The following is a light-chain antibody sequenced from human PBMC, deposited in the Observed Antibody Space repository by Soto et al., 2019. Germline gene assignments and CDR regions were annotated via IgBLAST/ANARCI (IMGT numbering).Light chain of an antibody. J-gene: IGKJ1*01. CDR1: QSVSNNY. V-gene: IGKV3-20*01. CDR2: GAS. Sequence: EVVLTQSQGTLPLSPGERATLSCRAIQSVSNNYLAWYQQKPGQAPRLLIYGASNRATGIPDRFSGSGSGTDFTLTISRLEPEDFAVYYCQQYGSSGTFGQGTKVDIK. CDR3: QQYGSSGT.